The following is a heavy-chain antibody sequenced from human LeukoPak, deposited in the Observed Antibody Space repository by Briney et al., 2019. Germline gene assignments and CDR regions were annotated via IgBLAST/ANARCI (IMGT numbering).Heavy chain of an antibody. CDR1: GGTFSSYA. J-gene: IGHJ4*02. CDR3: ARAHVGYCSGGSCYGYD. CDR2: IIPIFGTA. V-gene: IGHV1-69*05. Sequence: ASGKVSCKASGGTFSSYAISWVRQAPGQGLEWMGGIIPIFGTANYAQKFQGRVTITTDESTSTAYMELSSLRSEDTAVYYCARAHVGYCSGGSCYGYDWGQGTLVTVSS. D-gene: IGHD2-15*01.